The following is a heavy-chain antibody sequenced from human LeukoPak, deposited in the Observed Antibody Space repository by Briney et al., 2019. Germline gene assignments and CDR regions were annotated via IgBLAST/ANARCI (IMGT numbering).Heavy chain of an antibody. V-gene: IGHV3-33*01. CDR3: ARDRGTYKYFDY. CDR2: IWYDGSNK. D-gene: IGHD3-10*01. CDR1: GFTFRNAG. Sequence: GGSLRLSCAASGFTFRNAGMHWVRQAPGKGPEWVAFIWYDGSNKDYAGSVKGRFTISRDNSKDTLYLQMNSLRVEDTAVYYCARDRGTYKYFDYWGQGTLLTVPS. J-gene: IGHJ4*02.